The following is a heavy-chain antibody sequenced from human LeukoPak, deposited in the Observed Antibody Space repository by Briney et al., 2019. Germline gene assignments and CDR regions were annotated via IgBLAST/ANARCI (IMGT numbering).Heavy chain of an antibody. V-gene: IGHV4-59*01. CDR2: IYYSGGT. J-gene: IGHJ3*02. CDR1: GGSISSYY. D-gene: IGHD5-18*01. CDR3: ARGGGYSYGYAFDI. Sequence: SETLSLTCNVSGGSISSYYWSWIRQPPGKGLEWIGYIYYSGGTNYNPSLKSRVTISIDTSKNQFSLKLSSVTAADTAVFYCARGGGYSYGYAFDIWGQGTMVTVS.